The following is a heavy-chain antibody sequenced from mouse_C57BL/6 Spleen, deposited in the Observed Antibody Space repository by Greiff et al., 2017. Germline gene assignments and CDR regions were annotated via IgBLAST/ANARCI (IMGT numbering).Heavy chain of an antibody. CDR3: ARDSLNWDYFDY. J-gene: IGHJ2*01. CDR1: GFTFSSYA. CDR2: ISDGGSYT. V-gene: IGHV5-4*01. D-gene: IGHD4-1*02. Sequence: EVQRVESGGGLVKPGGSLKLSCAASGFTFSSYAMSWVRQTPEKRLEWVATISDGGSYTYYPDNVKGRFTISRDNAKNNLYLQMSHLKSEDTAMYYCARDSLNWDYFDYWGQGTTLTVSS.